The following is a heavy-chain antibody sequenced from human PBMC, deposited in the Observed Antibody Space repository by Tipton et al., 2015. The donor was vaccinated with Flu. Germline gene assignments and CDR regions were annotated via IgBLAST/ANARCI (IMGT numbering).Heavy chain of an antibody. CDR3: ARGSSSARRYYFDY. Sequence: SLRLSCAASGFTFSSYEMNWVRQAPGKGLEWVSYISRSGSTIYYADSVKGRFTISRDNAKNSLYLQMNSLRAEDTAVYYCARGSSSARRYYFDYWGQGTLVTVSS. J-gene: IGHJ4*02. CDR2: ISRSGSTI. CDR1: GFTFSSYE. V-gene: IGHV3-48*03. D-gene: IGHD6-6*01.